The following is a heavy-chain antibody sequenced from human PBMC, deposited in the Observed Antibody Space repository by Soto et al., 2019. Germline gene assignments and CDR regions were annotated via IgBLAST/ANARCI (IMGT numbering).Heavy chain of an antibody. Sequence: QVQLVQSGAEVKKPGSSVKVSCKASGGTFSSYTISWVRQAPGQGLEWMGRIIPILGIANYAQKFQGRVTITADKATSTAYMELSSLRSEDTAVYYFASVYGDYSYWGQGTLVTVSS. CDR3: ASVYGDYSY. J-gene: IGHJ4*02. V-gene: IGHV1-69*02. CDR1: GGTFSSYT. CDR2: IIPILGIA. D-gene: IGHD4-17*01.